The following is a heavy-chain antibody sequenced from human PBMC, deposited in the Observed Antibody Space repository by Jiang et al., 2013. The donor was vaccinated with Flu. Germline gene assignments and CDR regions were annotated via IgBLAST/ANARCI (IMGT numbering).Heavy chain of an antibody. V-gene: IGHV4-39*07. CDR1: GGSISSDSYY. Sequence: GPGLVKPSETLSLSCTVSGGSISSDSYYWGWIRQPPGKGPEWIGSIYHSGSTYYNPSLKTRVTISVDTSKNQLSLNLTSVTAADTAVYYCARAQKXSGFELPYYDYVGRDSWSPSP. J-gene: IGHJ4*02. D-gene: IGHD5-12*01. CDR3: ARAQKXSGFELPYYDY. CDR2: IYHSGST.